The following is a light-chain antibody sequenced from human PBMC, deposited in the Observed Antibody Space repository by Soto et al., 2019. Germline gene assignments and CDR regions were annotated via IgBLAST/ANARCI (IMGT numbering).Light chain of an antibody. J-gene: IGKJ1*01. CDR3: QQYKDWRT. CDR1: QTIDNR. V-gene: IGKV3-15*01. Sequence: IVMTQSPATLSVSPGERATLSCRASQTIDNRLARYQQRPGQAPRLLIYGASIRVTGIPARFSGSGSGTEFTLTISGLQSEDFGVYYCQQYKDWRTFGQGTNVDIK. CDR2: GAS.